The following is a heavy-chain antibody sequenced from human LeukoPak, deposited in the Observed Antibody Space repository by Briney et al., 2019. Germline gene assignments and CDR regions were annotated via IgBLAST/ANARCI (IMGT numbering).Heavy chain of an antibody. Sequence: GGSLRLSCAASGFTFSSYWMSWVRQAPGKGLEWVANIKQDGSEKYYVDSVKGRFTISRDNAKNSLYLQMNSLRAEDTAVYYCARDLNFAGYYDSNWFDPWGQGTLVTVSS. V-gene: IGHV3-7*01. CDR3: ARDLNFAGYYDSNWFDP. D-gene: IGHD3-22*01. J-gene: IGHJ5*02. CDR1: GFTFSSYW. CDR2: IKQDGSEK.